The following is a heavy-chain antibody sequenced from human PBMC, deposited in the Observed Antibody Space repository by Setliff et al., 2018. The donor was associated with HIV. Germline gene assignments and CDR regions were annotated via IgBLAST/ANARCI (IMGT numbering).Heavy chain of an antibody. Sequence: GASVKVFCKASEYIFANYAMNWVRQAPGQSLEWMGWINAGNGNTKYSQKFQGRVTITRDTSASTAYIEVNSLTSDDTAVYFCARGLRQLERSNYFDYWGQGTXVTVSS. CDR2: INAGNGNT. D-gene: IGHD1-1*01. J-gene: IGHJ4*02. V-gene: IGHV1-3*01. CDR1: EYIFANYA. CDR3: ARGLRQLERSNYFDY.